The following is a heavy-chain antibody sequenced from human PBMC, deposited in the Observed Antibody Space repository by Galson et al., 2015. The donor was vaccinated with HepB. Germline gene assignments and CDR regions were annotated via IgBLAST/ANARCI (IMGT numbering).Heavy chain of an antibody. D-gene: IGHD3-10*01. V-gene: IGHV3-30-3*01. J-gene: IGHJ4*02. CDR3: VRDQSMSGSYTLSLDY. CDR2: ISYDGSNK. Sequence: SLRLSCAASGFTFSSYAMHWVRQAPGKGLEWVAVISYDGSNKYYADSVKGRFTISRDNAKNTLYLQMNSLRAEDTAVYYCVRDQSMSGSYTLSLDYWGQGTLDIVSS. CDR1: GFTFSSYA.